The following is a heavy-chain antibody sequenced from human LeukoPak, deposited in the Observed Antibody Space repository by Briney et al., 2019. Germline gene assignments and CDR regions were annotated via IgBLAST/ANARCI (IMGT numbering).Heavy chain of an antibody. D-gene: IGHD1-1*01. CDR2: INQDGSDQ. CDR1: GFIFSNSW. CDR3: ARGATDVTRWFDP. Sequence: GGSLRLSCAASGFIFSNSWMNWVRQAPGKGLEWVANINQDGSDQYYVDSVKGRFAISRDNAKNSLYLQMNSLRAEDTAVYYCARGATDVTRWFDPWGQGTRVTVSS. V-gene: IGHV3-7*01. J-gene: IGHJ5*02.